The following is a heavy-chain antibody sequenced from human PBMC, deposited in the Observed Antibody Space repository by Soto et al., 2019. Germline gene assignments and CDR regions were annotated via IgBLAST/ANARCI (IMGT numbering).Heavy chain of an antibody. J-gene: IGHJ6*02. Sequence: QVQLVESGGGVVQPGRSLRLSCAASGFTFSSYGMHWVRQAPGKGLAWVAVIWYDGSNKYYADSVKGRFTISRDNSKNTLYLQMNSLRAEDTAVYYCARERIAAAGTVYYYYGMDVWGQGTTVTVSS. CDR2: IWYDGSNK. D-gene: IGHD6-13*01. CDR3: ARERIAAAGTVYYYYGMDV. CDR1: GFTFSSYG. V-gene: IGHV3-33*01.